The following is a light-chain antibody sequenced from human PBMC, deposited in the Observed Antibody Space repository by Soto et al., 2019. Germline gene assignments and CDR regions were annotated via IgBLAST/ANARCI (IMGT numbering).Light chain of an antibody. V-gene: IGKV1-9*01. CDR1: QGISSY. CDR2: AAS. J-gene: IGKJ1*01. CDR3: QQLKSYPWT. Sequence: DIQLTQSPSFLSASVGDRVTITCRASQGISSYLAWYQQKPGKAPKLLIYAASTLQSGVPSRFSGSGSGTEFTLTISLLQHEDVTTYYCQQLKSYPWTFGQGTKVEIK.